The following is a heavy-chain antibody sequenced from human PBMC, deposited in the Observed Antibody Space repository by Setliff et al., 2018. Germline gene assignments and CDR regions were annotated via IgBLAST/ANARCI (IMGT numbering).Heavy chain of an antibody. Sequence: ASVKVSCKASGYTFTNYAMNWVRQAPGQGLEWMGWINTNTGFPTYAQGFAGRFVLSLDTSVSTAYLQISSLKAEDTALYYCARASRFGTIKYRGDYYMDVWGKGTTVTVSS. J-gene: IGHJ6*03. V-gene: IGHV7-4-1*02. CDR1: GYTFTNYA. CDR3: ARASRFGTIKYRGDYYMDV. CDR2: INTNTGFP. D-gene: IGHD3-10*01.